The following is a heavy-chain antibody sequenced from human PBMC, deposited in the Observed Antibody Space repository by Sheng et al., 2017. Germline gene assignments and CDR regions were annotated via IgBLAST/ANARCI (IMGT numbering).Heavy chain of an antibody. V-gene: IGHV4-59*12. Sequence: QVQLQESGPGLVKPSETLSLTCTVSGGSISSYYWTWIRQPPGKGLEWIGYIYYSGNTNYNPSLKSRVTISVDTSNNRFSLRLSSVTAADTAVYYCASQGYRYGYGALPYFDSWGQGTLVTVSS. CDR3: ASQGYRYGYGALPYFDS. D-gene: IGHD5-18*01. J-gene: IGHJ4*02. CDR2: IYYSGNT. CDR1: GGSISSYY.